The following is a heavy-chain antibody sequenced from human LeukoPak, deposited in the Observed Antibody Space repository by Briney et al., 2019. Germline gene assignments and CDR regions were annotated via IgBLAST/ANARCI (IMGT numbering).Heavy chain of an antibody. CDR2: INPNSGGT. CDR3: ARGLLDYSSSSWGY. D-gene: IGHD6-6*01. V-gene: IGHV1-2*02. CDR1: GYTFTGYY. Sequence: ASVKVSCKASGYTFTGYYIHWVRRAPGQGLEWMGWINPNSGGTNYAQKFQGRVTMTRDTSISTAYMELNRLRSDDTAVYYCARGLLDYSSSSWGYWGQGTLVTVSS. J-gene: IGHJ4*02.